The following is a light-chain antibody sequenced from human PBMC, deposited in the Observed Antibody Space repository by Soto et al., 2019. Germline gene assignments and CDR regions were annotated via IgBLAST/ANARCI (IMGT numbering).Light chain of an antibody. CDR3: LQYYAWPWT. J-gene: IGKJ1*01. CDR2: RIF. V-gene: IGKV3-15*01. Sequence: EIVMTQTPGTLSVFHGERVTLSCRASQSVNGYLDWFLQKPGQAPRLVLQRIFTRAIGVPARFSGSGSETEFTLTISGLQSEDSGVYYCLQYYAWPWTFGQGTKVDVK. CDR1: QSVNGY.